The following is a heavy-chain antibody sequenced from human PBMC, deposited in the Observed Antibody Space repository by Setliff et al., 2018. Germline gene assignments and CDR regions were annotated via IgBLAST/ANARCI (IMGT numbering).Heavy chain of an antibody. CDR3: ARDPLGEIAVAGHDAFDI. J-gene: IGHJ3*02. V-gene: IGHV4-39*07. CDR1: GDSISIRGHY. D-gene: IGHD6-19*01. CDR2: VYYGAGT. Sequence: SETLSLTCSVSGDSISIRGHYLGWIRQPPGQGLEWIGSVYYGAGTYYNPSLKSRVTISVDTSKNQFSLKLSSVTAADTAVYYCARDPLGEIAVAGHDAFDIWGQGTMVTVSS.